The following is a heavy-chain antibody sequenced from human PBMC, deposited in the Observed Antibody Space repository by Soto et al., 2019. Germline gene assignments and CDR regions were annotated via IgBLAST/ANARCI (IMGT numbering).Heavy chain of an antibody. V-gene: IGHV4-59*01. D-gene: IGHD5-18*01. CDR1: GGSIRSYY. Sequence: SETLSLTCSVSGGSIRSYYWSWIRQSPEKGLEWIGYFYHSGNSNYNPSLKSRVTISVDTSKNQLSLSLRSVTAADTAVYFCARISSVDPYGYVNGGLDGWGQGTTVTVSS. CDR2: FYHSGNS. CDR3: ARISSVDPYGYVNGGLDG. J-gene: IGHJ6*02.